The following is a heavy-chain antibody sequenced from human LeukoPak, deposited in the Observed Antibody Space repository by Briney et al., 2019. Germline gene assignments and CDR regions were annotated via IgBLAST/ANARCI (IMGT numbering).Heavy chain of an antibody. CDR2: MNPNNGNT. CDR3: VRDGEGVAISVNYWFDP. J-gene: IGHJ5*02. CDR1: GYTFTSYD. D-gene: IGHD3-10*01. Sequence: ASVKVSCKASGYTFTSYDINWVRQATGQGLEWMGWMNPNNGNTGYAQKFQGRVTMTRDTSISTAYMELRSLRAEDTAVYYCVRDGEGVAISVNYWFDPWGQGTLVTVSS. V-gene: IGHV1-8*01.